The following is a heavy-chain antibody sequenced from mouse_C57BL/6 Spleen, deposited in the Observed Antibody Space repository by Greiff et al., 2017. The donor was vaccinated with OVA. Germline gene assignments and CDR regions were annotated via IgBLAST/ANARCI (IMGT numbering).Heavy chain of an antibody. CDR3: ARYYYDYIGYAMDY. V-gene: IGHV7-3*01. CDR1: GFTFTDYY. J-gene: IGHJ4*01. CDR2: IRNKANGYTT. Sequence: EVKVVESGGGLVQPGGSLSLSCAASGFTFTDYYMSWVRQPPGKALEWLGFIRNKANGYTTEYSASVKGRFTISRDNSQSILYLQMNALRAEDSATYYCARYYYDYIGYAMDYWGQGTSVTVSS. D-gene: IGHD2-4*01.